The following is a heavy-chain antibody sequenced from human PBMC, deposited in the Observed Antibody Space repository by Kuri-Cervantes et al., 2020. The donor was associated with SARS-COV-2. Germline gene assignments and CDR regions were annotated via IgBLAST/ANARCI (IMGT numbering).Heavy chain of an antibody. CDR1: GGTFTSYG. V-gene: IGHV1-18*01. D-gene: IGHD4-17*01. J-gene: IGHJ3*02. Sequence: ASVKVSCKASGGTFTSYGISWVRQAPGQGLEWMGWISAYNGNTNYAQKLQGRVTMTTDTSTSTAYMELSRLRSDDTAVYYCARCYYGDYFDAFDIWGQGTMVTVSS. CDR3: ARCYYGDYFDAFDI. CDR2: ISAYNGNT.